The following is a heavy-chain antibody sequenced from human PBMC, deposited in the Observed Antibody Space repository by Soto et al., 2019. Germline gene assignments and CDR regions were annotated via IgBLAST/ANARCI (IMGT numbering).Heavy chain of an antibody. CDR2: IYSGGST. J-gene: IGHJ1*01. D-gene: IGHD3-16*02. Sequence: EVQLVESGGGLIQPGGSLRLSCAASGFTVSSNYMSWVRQAPGKGLEWVSVIYSGGSTYYADSVKGRFTISRDNSKNTLYLQMYSLRAEDTAVYYRARDRVESRYPADVQHWGQGTLVTVSS. CDR3: ARDRVESRYPADVQH. CDR1: GFTVSSNY. V-gene: IGHV3-53*01.